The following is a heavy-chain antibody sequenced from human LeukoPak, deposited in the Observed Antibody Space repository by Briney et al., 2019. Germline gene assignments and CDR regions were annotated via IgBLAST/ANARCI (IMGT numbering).Heavy chain of an antibody. V-gene: IGHV3-30*18. CDR2: ISYDGNNK. J-gene: IGHJ6*04. CDR1: GFTFSNYD. Sequence: GGSLRLSSAASGFTFSNYDIHWVRQAPGKGLEWVALISYDGNNKYYADSVKGRFTISRDNSKNTLYLQMNSLRAEDTAVFYCAKSRGDEYQLRRRYGLDVWGKGTTVTVSS. CDR3: AKSRGDEYQLRRRYGLDV. D-gene: IGHD2-2*01.